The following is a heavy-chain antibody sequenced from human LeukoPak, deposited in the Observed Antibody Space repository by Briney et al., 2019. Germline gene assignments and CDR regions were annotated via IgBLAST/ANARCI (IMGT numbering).Heavy chain of an antibody. CDR1: GYTFTSYY. J-gene: IGHJ6*03. D-gene: IGHD3-10*01. Sequence: ASVKVSCKASGYTFTSYYMHWVRQAPGQGLEWMGIINPSGGSTSYAQKFQGRVTMTRDTSTSTVYMELSSLRSEDTAVYYCARAREPYGSGSYIYYYYYMDVWGKGTTVTISS. CDR3: ARAREPYGSGSYIYYYYYMDV. CDR2: INPSGGST. V-gene: IGHV1-46*01.